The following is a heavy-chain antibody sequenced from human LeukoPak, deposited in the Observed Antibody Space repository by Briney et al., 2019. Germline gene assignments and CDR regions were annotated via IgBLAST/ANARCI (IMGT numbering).Heavy chain of an antibody. J-gene: IGHJ4*02. CDR3: ASPFTSDRIAACLVY. Sequence: SVKVSCKASGGTFSSYAISWVRQAPGQGLEWMGGIIPIFGTANYAQKFQGRVTITTDESTSTAYMELSSLRSEDTAVYYCASPFTSDRIAACLVYWGQGTLVTVSS. CDR2: IIPIFGTA. CDR1: GGTFSSYA. D-gene: IGHD6-6*01. V-gene: IGHV1-69*05.